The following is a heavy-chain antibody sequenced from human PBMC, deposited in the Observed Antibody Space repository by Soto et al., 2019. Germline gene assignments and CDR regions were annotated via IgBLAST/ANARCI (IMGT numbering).Heavy chain of an antibody. V-gene: IGHV3-30*03. CDR2: ISYDGSNK. Sequence: TGGSLRLSCAASGSTFSSYGMHWVRQAPGKGLEWVAVISYDGSNKYYADSVKGRFTISRDNSKNTLYLQMNSLRAEDTAVYYCARGVLWATYYYDSSGYYRLDYWGQGTLVTVSS. CDR3: ARGVLWATYYYDSSGYYRLDY. J-gene: IGHJ4*02. D-gene: IGHD3-22*01. CDR1: GSTFSSYG.